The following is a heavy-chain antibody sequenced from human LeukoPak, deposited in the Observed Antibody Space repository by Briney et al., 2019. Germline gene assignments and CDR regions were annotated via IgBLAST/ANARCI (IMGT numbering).Heavy chain of an antibody. V-gene: IGHV4-59*08. CDR2: TYYSGST. CDR1: GGSISSYY. D-gene: IGHD3-22*01. J-gene: IGHJ3*02. CDR3: ARPSDYDSSGYYAFDI. Sequence: SETLSLTCTVSGGSISSYYWSWIRQPPGKGLEWIGYTYYSGSTNYNPSLKSRVTISVDTSKNQFSLKLSSVTAADTAVYYCARPSDYDSSGYYAFDIWGQGTMVTVSS.